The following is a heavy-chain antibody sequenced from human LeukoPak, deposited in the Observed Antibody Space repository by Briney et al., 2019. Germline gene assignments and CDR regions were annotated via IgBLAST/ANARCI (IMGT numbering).Heavy chain of an antibody. CDR2: ISAYNGNT. D-gene: IGHD4-17*01. CDR3: ARDLNPMTTVTTIGF. Sequence: ASVTVSCTASGYTFTSYGISWVRQAPGQGLEWMGWISAYNGNTNYAQKLQGRVTMTTDTSTSTAYMELRSLRSDDTAVYYCARDLNPMTTVTTIGFWGQGTLVTVSS. V-gene: IGHV1-18*01. CDR1: GYTFTSYG. J-gene: IGHJ4*02.